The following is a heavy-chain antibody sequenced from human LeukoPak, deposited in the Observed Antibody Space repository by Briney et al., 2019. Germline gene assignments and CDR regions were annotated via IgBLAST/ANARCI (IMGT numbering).Heavy chain of an antibody. CDR1: GASLSLYY. CDR2: IYYSGST. Sequence: TSETLSLTCTVSGASLSLYYWSWIRQPPGKGLEWIGSIYYSGSTYYNPSLTSRINISVDTSKNQFFLKLSSVTAADTAVYYCARGLDCDFWSLIFDYWGQGTLVTVSS. V-gene: IGHV4-38-2*02. D-gene: IGHD3-3*01. CDR3: ARGLDCDFWSLIFDY. J-gene: IGHJ4*02.